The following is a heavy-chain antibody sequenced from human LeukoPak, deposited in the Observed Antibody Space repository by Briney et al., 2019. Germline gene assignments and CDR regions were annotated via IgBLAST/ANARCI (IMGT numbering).Heavy chain of an antibody. V-gene: IGHV3-30*03. Sequence: PGRSLRLSCAASGFTFSSYGMHWVRQAPGKGQEWVAVISYDGSNKYYADSVKGRFTISRDNSKNTLYLQMNSLRAEDTAVYYCAGTKLGRSYGMDVWGQGTTVTVSS. CDR3: AGTKLGRSYGMDV. CDR2: ISYDGSNK. CDR1: GFTFSSYG. D-gene: IGHD2-2*01. J-gene: IGHJ6*02.